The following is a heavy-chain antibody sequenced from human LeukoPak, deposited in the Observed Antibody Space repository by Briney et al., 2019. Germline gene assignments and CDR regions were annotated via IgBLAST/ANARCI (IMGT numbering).Heavy chain of an antibody. D-gene: IGHD6-19*01. CDR3: ARSPSSGWFPEGFDY. J-gene: IGHJ4*02. CDR1: GGSISSYY. Sequence: PSETLSLTCTVSGGSISSYYWSWIRQPAGKGLEWIGRIYTSGSTNYNPSLKSRVTISVDTSKNQFSLKLSSVTAADTAVYYCARSPSSGWFPEGFDYWGQGTLVTVSS. V-gene: IGHV4-4*07. CDR2: IYTSGST.